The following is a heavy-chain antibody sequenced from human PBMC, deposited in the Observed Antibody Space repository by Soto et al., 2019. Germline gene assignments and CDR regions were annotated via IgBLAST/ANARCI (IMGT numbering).Heavy chain of an antibody. D-gene: IGHD5-18*01. CDR2: INAGNGNT. Sequence: EASVKVSCKASGYTFTGYYMHWVRQAPGQGLEWMGWINAGNGNTKYSQNFQGRVTITRDTSASTAYMDLSSMRSEDTAVYYCARDRRQPPKDYYFDHWGQGPLVTVTS. CDR1: GYTFTGYY. V-gene: IGHV1-3*01. J-gene: IGHJ4*02. CDR3: ARDRRQPPKDYYFDH.